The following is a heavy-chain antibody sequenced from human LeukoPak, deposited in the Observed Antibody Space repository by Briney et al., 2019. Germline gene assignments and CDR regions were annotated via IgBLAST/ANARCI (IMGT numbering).Heavy chain of an antibody. CDR3: ARVNYYYMDV. J-gene: IGHJ6*03. V-gene: IGHV4-30-4*08. CDR1: GGSISSGDYY. CDR2: IYYSGIT. D-gene: IGHD4-23*01. Sequence: SQTLSLTCTVSGGSISSGDYYWSWIRQPPGKGPEWIGYIYYSGITYYNPSLKSRPIISVDTSKNQFSLRLSSVPAADTAVYYCARVNYYYMDVWGKGTTVTVSS.